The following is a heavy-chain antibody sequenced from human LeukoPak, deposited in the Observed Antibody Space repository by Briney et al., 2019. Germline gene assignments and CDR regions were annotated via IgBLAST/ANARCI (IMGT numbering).Heavy chain of an antibody. CDR1: GYTFTSYG. V-gene: IGHV1-18*01. CDR3: ALGRWRGDY. Sequence: ASVTVSFTSSGYTFTSYGTSWVRQAPGQGLGWMGWISAYNGNTNYAQKLQGRVTMTTDTSTSTAYMELRSLRSDDTAVYYCALGRWRGDYWGQGTLVTVSS. J-gene: IGHJ4*02. CDR2: ISAYNGNT. D-gene: IGHD5-24*01.